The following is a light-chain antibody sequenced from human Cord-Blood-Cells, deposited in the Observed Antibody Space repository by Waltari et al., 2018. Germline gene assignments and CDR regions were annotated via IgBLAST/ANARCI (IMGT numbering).Light chain of an antibody. V-gene: IGLV2-23*01. J-gene: IGLJ2*01. CDR2: EGS. CDR1: SSDGGSYNL. Sequence: QSALTQPASVPGSPGQSIPISCTGTSSDGGSYNLVSWYQQHPGKAPKLMIYEGSKRPSGVSNRFSGSKSGNTASLTISGLRAEDEADYDCCSYAGSSNVVFGGGTKLTVL. CDR3: CSYAGSSNVV.